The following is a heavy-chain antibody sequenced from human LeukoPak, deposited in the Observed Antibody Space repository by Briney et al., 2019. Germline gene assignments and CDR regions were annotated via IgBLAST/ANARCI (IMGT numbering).Heavy chain of an antibody. CDR2: IYYSGST. V-gene: IGHV4-59*08. D-gene: IGHD3-22*01. CDR1: GGSISSYY. CDR3: ARRAQGYYDSSGYLNWFDP. J-gene: IGHJ5*02. Sequence: SETLSLTCTVSGGSISSYYWSWIRQPPGKGLEWIGYIYYSGSTNYNPSLKSRVTISVDTSRNQFPLKLSSVTAADTAVYYCARRAQGYYDSSGYLNWFDPWGQGTLVTVSS.